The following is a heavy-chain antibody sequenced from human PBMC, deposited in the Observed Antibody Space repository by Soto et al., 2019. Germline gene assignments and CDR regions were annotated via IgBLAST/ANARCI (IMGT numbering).Heavy chain of an antibody. CDR3: ARAPGYFSTNGMDV. J-gene: IGHJ6*02. D-gene: IGHD2-8*01. Sequence: QVQLVESGGGVVQPGRSLRLSCAASGFTFSSYGMHWVRQAPGKGLEWVAVIWYDGSNKYYADSVKGRFTISRDNSKNTLYLQMNSLRAEDTAVYYCARAPGYFSTNGMDVWGQGTTVTVSS. V-gene: IGHV3-33*01. CDR1: GFTFSSYG. CDR2: IWYDGSNK.